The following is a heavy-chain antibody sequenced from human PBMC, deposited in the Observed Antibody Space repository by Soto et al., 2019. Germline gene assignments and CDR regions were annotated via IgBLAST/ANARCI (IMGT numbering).Heavy chain of an antibody. CDR1: GFTFSSYG. Sequence: PGGSLRLSCAAPGFTFSSYGMHWVRQAPGKGLEWVAVISYDGSNKYYADSVKGRFTISRDNSKNTLYLQMNSLRAEDTAVYYCAKDAAYYYDSSGYSYYFDYWGQGTLVTVSS. V-gene: IGHV3-30*18. CDR3: AKDAAYYYDSSGYSYYFDY. J-gene: IGHJ4*02. D-gene: IGHD3-22*01. CDR2: ISYDGSNK.